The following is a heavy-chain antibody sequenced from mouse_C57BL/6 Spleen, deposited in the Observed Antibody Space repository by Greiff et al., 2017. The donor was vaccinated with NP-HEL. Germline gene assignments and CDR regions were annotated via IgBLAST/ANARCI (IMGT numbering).Heavy chain of an antibody. J-gene: IGHJ2*01. CDR2: IYPGDGDT. CDR3: ARDSSGSSFDY. V-gene: IGHV1-82*01. D-gene: IGHD3-2*02. Sequence: QVQLQQSGPELVKPGASVKISCKASGYAFSSSWMNWVKQRPGKGLEWIGRIYPGDGDTNYNGKFKGKATLTADKSSSTAYMQLSSLTSEDSAVYFCARDSSGSSFDYWGQGTTLTVSS. CDR1: GYAFSSSW.